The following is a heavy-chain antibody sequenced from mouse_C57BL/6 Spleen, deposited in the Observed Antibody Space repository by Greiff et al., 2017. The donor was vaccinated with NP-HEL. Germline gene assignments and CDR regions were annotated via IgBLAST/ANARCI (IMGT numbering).Heavy chain of an antibody. D-gene: IGHD3-2*02. V-gene: IGHV1-50*01. J-gene: IGHJ2*01. CDR2: IDPSDSYT. CDR1: GYTFTSYW. Sequence: QVQLQQPGAELVKPGASVKLSCKASGYTFTSYWMQWVKQRPGQGLEWIGEIDPSDSYTNYNQKFKGKATLTVDTSSSTAYMQLSSLTSEDSAVYYCAGTAQATPYYFDYWGQGTTLTVSS. CDR3: AGTAQATPYYFDY.